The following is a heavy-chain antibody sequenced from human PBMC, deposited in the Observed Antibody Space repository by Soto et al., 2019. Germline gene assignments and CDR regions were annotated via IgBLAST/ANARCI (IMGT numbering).Heavy chain of an antibody. D-gene: IGHD3-3*01. CDR3: ARDREMSSILHYFPY. CDR2: ISYDGGNK. Sequence: PGGSLRLSCVTTGFTFSKYAVHWIRQAPGKGLEWVALISYDGGNKYYADSVRGRFTISKDNSRNTLYLEMNSLTPEDTAVYYCARDREMSSILHYFPYWGQGTLVTVSS. CDR1: GFTFSKYA. J-gene: IGHJ4*02. V-gene: IGHV3-30-3*01.